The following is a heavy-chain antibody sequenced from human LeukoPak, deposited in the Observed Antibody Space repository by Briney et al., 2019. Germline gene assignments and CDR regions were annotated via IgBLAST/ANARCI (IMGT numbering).Heavy chain of an antibody. CDR1: GGSISSSSYY. CDR2: IYYSGST. CDR3: ARAALVGATSLWTPNFRYYFDY. Sequence: SETLSLTCTVSGGSISSSSYYWGWIRQPPGKGLEWIGSIYYSGSTYCNPSLKSRVTISVDTSKNQFSLKLSSVTAADTAVYYCARAALVGATSLWTPNFRYYFDYWGQGTLVTVSS. J-gene: IGHJ4*02. V-gene: IGHV4-39*07. D-gene: IGHD1-26*01.